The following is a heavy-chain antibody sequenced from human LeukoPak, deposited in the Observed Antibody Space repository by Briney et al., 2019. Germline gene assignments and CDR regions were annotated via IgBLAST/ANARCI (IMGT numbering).Heavy chain of an antibody. J-gene: IGHJ4*02. CDR1: GFILSGYF. D-gene: IGHD3-3*01. CDR3: ATDRGWRTSGYYLYYFES. CDR2: IKHDGSEE. Sequence: GSLRLSCAASGFILSGYFMSWVRQAPGKGLEWVASIKHDGSEEYYVDSVRGRFTISRDNTKSSLYLQMSSLGAEDTAVYYCATDRGWRTSGYYLYYFESWGQGTLVTVSS. V-gene: IGHV3-7*01.